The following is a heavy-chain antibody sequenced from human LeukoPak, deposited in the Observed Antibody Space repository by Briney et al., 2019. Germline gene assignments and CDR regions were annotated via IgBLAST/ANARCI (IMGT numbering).Heavy chain of an antibody. CDR2: INPQSGAT. V-gene: IGHV1-2*02. CDR3: ARGGGDSGLYFAY. D-gene: IGHD5-12*01. CDR1: GYSFTVFY. Sequence: GASVKVSCKASGYSFTVFYIHWVRQAPGQGLEWMAWINPQSGATNYAQKFKGRITTTRDMSITTAYMEMTTLRSDDTAVYYCARGGGDSGLYFAYWGQGTLVTVSS. J-gene: IGHJ4*02.